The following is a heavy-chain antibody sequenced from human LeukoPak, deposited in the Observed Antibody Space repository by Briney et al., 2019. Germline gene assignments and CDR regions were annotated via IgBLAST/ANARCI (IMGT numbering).Heavy chain of an antibody. V-gene: IGHV3-33*01. CDR3: AAGYDSSENWFDP. J-gene: IGHJ5*02. CDR1: GFTFSSYG. D-gene: IGHD3-22*01. Sequence: GRSLRLSCAASGFTFSSYGMHWVRQAPGKGLEWVAVIWYDGSNKYYADSVKGRFTISRDNSKNTLYLQMNSLRAADTAVYYCAAGYDSSENWFDPWGQGTLVTVSS. CDR2: IWYDGSNK.